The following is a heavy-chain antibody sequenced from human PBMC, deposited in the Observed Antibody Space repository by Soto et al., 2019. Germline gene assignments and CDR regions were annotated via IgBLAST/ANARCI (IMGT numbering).Heavy chain of an antibody. V-gene: IGHV3-30-3*01. CDR2: ISYDGSNK. Sequence: VRPMRLSCAVSGFNFSSYARHRVLQATSKWLEWVAVISYDGSNKYYADSVKGRFTSARDNSKNTLYLQRNSLRAEDTAVDYWARDKVVTPVPFYYYGMDVWGQGTRATVSS. CDR1: GFNFSSYA. D-gene: IGHD2-21*02. J-gene: IGHJ6*02. CDR3: ARDKVVTPVPFYYYGMDV.